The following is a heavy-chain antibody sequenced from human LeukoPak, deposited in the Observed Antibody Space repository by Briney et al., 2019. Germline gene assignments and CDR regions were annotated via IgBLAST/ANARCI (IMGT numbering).Heavy chain of an antibody. CDR1: GGTFSSYA. CDR3: AREGVLTGYYGSDFDY. V-gene: IGHV1-18*01. CDR2: ISAYNGNT. Sequence: ASVKVSCKASGGTFSSYAISWVRQAPGQGLEWMGWISAYNGNTNYAQKLQGRVTMTTDTSTSTAYMELRSLRSDDTAVYYCAREGVLTGYYGSDFDYWGQGTLVTVSS. D-gene: IGHD3-9*01. J-gene: IGHJ4*02.